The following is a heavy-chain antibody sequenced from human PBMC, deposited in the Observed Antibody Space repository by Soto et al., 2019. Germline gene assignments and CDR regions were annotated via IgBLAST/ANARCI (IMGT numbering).Heavy chain of an antibody. V-gene: IGHV1-58*01. Sequence: SEEVACKGSGFTFTSSAVQRVREAGGQRREGMGWIAVGSGYANDAQRFQDRATLTRDMSTATTYMELSRLTSEDTAIYSCAADGTARQYIWPSHCWGKRHLVTVSS. CDR3: AADGTARQYIWPSHC. CDR2: IAVGSGYA. D-gene: IGHD3-16*01. J-gene: IGHJ4*02. CDR1: GFTFTSSA.